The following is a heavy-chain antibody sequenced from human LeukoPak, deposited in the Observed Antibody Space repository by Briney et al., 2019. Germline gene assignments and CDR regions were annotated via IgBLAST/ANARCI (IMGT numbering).Heavy chain of an antibody. CDR2: IYYSGST. CDR1: GGSISSYY. CDR3: ARQQSDGGWYFDY. D-gene: IGHD2-15*01. Sequence: SETLSLTCTVSGGSISSYYWSWIRQPPGKGLEWIGYIYYSGSTNYNPSLKSRVTISVDTSKNQFSLKLSSVTAADTAVYYCARQQSDGGWYFDYWGQGTLVTVSS. J-gene: IGHJ4*02. V-gene: IGHV4-59*08.